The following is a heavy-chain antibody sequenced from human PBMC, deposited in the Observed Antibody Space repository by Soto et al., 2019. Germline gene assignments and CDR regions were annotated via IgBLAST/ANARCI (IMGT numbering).Heavy chain of an antibody. CDR1: GYTFTAYA. D-gene: IGHD3-16*02. Sequence: QVQLVQSGAEEKKPGASVKVSCQASGYTFTAYAIHWVRQAPGQRLEWMGWINAGNGNTRYLQKFQTRITITRDTSASTAYMELSSLTFADTAVYYFARSAISPFGGLICPFDYWGQGNLVAVSS. V-gene: IGHV1-3*05. J-gene: IGHJ4*02. CDR2: INAGNGNT. CDR3: ARSAISPFGGLICPFDY.